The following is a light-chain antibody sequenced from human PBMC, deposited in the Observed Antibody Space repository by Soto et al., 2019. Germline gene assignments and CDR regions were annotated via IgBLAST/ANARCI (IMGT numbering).Light chain of an antibody. CDR2: GVS. V-gene: IGKV3-20*01. CDR1: QSISSN. CDR3: QQYGSSPRT. Sequence: EIVLTQSPATLSVSPGEIATLSFSASQSISSNLAWYQQKPGQAPRLLIYGVSSRATGIPDRFSGSGSGTDFTLTISRLEPEDFAVYYCQQYGSSPRTFGQGTKVDIK. J-gene: IGKJ1*01.